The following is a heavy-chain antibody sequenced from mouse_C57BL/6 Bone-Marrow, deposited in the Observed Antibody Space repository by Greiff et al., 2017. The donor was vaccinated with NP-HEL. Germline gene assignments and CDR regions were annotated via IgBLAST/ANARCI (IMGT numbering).Heavy chain of an antibody. D-gene: IGHD1-1*01. J-gene: IGHJ2*01. V-gene: IGHV1-82*01. CDR1: GYAFSSSW. CDR3: ARGIITTVADLYYFDY. CDR2: IYPGDGDT. Sequence: QVQLKESGPELVKPGASVKISCKASGYAFSSSWMNWVKQRPGKGLEWIGRIYPGDGDTTYNGKFKGKATLTADKSSSTAYMQLSSLTSEDSAVYFCARGIITTVADLYYFDYWGQGTTLTVSS.